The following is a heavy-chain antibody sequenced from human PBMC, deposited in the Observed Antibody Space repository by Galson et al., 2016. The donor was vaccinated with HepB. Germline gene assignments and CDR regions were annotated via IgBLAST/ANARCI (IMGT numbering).Heavy chain of an antibody. CDR2: INHSGSN. V-gene: IGHV4-4*02. CDR3: VHRTSHPGYYDSSGNPGHFDY. J-gene: IGHJ4*02. Sequence: EWIGEINHSGSNNYNASLKSRVTISVDNSKNQFTLKMTDMDPVDTATYYCVHRTSHPGYYDSSGNPGHFDYWGQGTPVIVSS. D-gene: IGHD3-22*01.